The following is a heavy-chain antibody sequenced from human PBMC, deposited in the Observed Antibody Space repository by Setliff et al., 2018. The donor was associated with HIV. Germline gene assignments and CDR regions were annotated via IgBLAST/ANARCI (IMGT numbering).Heavy chain of an antibody. Sequence: ASVKVSCKASGYTFTDYDINWVRQVPGQGLEWMGRMNPDSGLTDYAPKLQGRVIMTRNTSITTAYMQVTRLRSDDTAVYYCARGSFGGSYSSFWGQGTLVTVSS. CDR2: MNPDSGLT. J-gene: IGHJ4*02. CDR1: GYTFTDYD. V-gene: IGHV1-8*01. CDR3: ARGSFGGSYSSF. D-gene: IGHD1-26*01.